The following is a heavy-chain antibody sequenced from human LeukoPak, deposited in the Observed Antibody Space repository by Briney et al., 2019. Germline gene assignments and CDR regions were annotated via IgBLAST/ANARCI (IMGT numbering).Heavy chain of an antibody. J-gene: IGHJ4*02. CDR2: ISGSGGST. CDR3: ARDLHFAFDY. Sequence: GGSLRLSCAASGFTFRSYAMSWVRQAPGKGLEWVSAISGSGGSTYYADSVKGRFTISRDNAKNSLYLQMSSLRDDDTAVYYCARDLHFAFDYWGRGTLVTVSS. CDR1: GFTFRSYA. V-gene: IGHV3-23*01.